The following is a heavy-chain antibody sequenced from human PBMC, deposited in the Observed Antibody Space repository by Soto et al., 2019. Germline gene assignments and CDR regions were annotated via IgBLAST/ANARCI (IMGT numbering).Heavy chain of an antibody. CDR3: ARDLEVSDDFWSGLPFY. CDR1: GGTFSSYA. Sequence: QVQLVQSGAEVKKPGSSVKVSCKASGGTFSSYAIIWVRQAPGQGLEWLGGIIPIFGTANYAQKFQGRVTITADESTSTAYMELSSLRSEDTAVYYCARDLEVSDDFWSGLPFYWGQGTLVTVSS. V-gene: IGHV1-69*01. CDR2: IIPIFGTA. D-gene: IGHD3-3*01. J-gene: IGHJ4*02.